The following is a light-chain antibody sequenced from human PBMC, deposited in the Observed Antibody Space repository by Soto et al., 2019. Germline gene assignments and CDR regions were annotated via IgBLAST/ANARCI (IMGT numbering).Light chain of an antibody. J-gene: IGKJ4*01. CDR3: QQYHSYPLS. CDR1: QDISSC. CDR2: AAS. V-gene: IGKV1D-16*01. Sequence: DIQMTQSPSSLSASVGDRVSITCRASQDISSCVAWYQHKPEKGPKPLIYAASSLQCGVSSRFSASGSGTDFTLTISSLQPEDAATYYCQQYHSYPLSFGGGTKVEIK.